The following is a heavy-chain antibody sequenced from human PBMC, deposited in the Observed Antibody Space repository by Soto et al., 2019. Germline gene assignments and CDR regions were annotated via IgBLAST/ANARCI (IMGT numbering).Heavy chain of an antibody. Sequence: SETLSLTCTVPGGSISSYYWSWIRQPPGKGLEWIGYIYYSGSTNYNPSLKSRVTISVDTSKNQFSLKLSSVTAADTAVYYCARERRDGYNYPYYFDYWGQGTLVTVSS. CDR3: ARERRDGYNYPYYFDY. V-gene: IGHV4-59*01. J-gene: IGHJ4*02. CDR1: GGSISSYY. D-gene: IGHD5-12*01. CDR2: IYYSGST.